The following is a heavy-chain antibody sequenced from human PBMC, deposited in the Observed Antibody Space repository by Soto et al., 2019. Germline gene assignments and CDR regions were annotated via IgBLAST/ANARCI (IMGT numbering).Heavy chain of an antibody. Sequence: SETLSLTCTVSGGSISSGGYYWSWIRQHPGKGLEWIGYIYYSGSTYYNPSLKSRVTISVDTSKNQFSLKLSSVTAADTAVYYCARELVMRACWFDPWGHGTLVTVSS. V-gene: IGHV4-31*03. J-gene: IGHJ5*02. CDR3: ARELVMRACWFDP. D-gene: IGHD2-21*01. CDR2: IYYSGST. CDR1: GGSISSGGYY.